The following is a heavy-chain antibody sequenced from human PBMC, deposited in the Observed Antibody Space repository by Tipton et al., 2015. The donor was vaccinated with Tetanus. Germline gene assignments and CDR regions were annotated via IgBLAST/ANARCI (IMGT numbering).Heavy chain of an antibody. CDR3: ARTSGYMYSDC. D-gene: IGHD3-3*01. J-gene: IGHJ4*02. Sequence: LRLSCTVSGGSISTYHWNWIRQSPGKGLEWIGYIDYFGSTKYNPSLKSRVAMSVDTSKNQLSLRLNSVTSADTAVYYCARTSGYMYSDCWGQGALVTVSS. CDR2: IDYFGST. V-gene: IGHV4-59*01. CDR1: GGSISTYH.